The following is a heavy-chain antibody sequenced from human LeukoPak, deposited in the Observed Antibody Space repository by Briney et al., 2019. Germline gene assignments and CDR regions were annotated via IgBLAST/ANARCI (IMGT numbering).Heavy chain of an antibody. J-gene: IGHJ4*02. V-gene: IGHV3-30*18. CDR2: ISYDGSNK. CDR1: GFTFSSYG. CDR3: AKDCSYYYGSGSYSGY. Sequence: GRSLRLSCAASGFTFSSYGMHWVRQAPGKGLEWVAVISYDGSNKYYADSVKGRFTISRDNSKNTLYLQMNSLRAEDTAVYYCAKDCSYYYGSGSYSGYWGQGTLVTVSS. D-gene: IGHD3-10*01.